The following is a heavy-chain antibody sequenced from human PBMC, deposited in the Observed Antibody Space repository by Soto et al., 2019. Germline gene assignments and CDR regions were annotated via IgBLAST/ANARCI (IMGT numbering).Heavy chain of an antibody. V-gene: IGHV4-4*02. Sequence: QVQLQESGPGLVKPSGTLSLTCAVSGASISTNNWWSWVRQPPGKGLEWIGEIYHSGSTNYSPSRKSRSTIAIGESTTLFSPKPSSVTAADTAVYHCAREGYDYGRRYFYSWGQGTLVTVS. CDR1: GASISTNNW. J-gene: IGHJ4*02. D-gene: IGHD5-18*01. CDR2: IYHSGST. CDR3: AREGYDYGRRYFYS.